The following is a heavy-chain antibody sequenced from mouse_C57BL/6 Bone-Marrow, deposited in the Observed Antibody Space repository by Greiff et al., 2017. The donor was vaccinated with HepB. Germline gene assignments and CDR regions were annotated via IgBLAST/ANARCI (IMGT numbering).Heavy chain of an antibody. Sequence: EVQGVESGEGLVKPGGSLKLSCAASGFTFSSYAMSWVRQTPEKRLEWVAYISSGGDYIYYADTVKGRFTISRDNARNTLYLQMSSLKSEDTAMYYCTRGEEYYYGSSSYYFDYWGQGTTLTVSS. CDR3: TRGEEYYYGSSSYYFDY. J-gene: IGHJ2*01. V-gene: IGHV5-9-1*02. D-gene: IGHD1-1*01. CDR2: ISSGGDYI. CDR1: GFTFSSYA.